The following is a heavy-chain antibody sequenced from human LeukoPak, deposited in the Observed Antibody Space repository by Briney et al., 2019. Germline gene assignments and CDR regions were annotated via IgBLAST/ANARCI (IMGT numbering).Heavy chain of an antibody. CDR2: INPRNAAT. J-gene: IGHJ5*02. CDR1: GYTFTSYG. D-gene: IGHD3-10*01. Sequence: ASVKVSCKASGYTFTSYGISWVRQVPGQGLEWMGWINPRNAATNYAQKFQGRVTMTRDTSISTAYMELSRLRSDDTAVYYCARDSGITMVRGVYFRFDPWGQGTLVTVSS. V-gene: IGHV1-2*02. CDR3: ARDSGITMVRGVYFRFDP.